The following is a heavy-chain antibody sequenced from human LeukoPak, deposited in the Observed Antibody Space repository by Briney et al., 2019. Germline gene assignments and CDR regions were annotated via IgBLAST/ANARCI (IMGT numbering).Heavy chain of an antibody. D-gene: IGHD2-15*01. CDR2: VIPVFGTA. J-gene: IGHJ3*02. Sequence: SVKVSCKASGGTFSSYAISWVRQAPGQGLEWMGGVIPVFGTANYAQRFQGRVTITADESTSTAYMELSSLRSEDTAVYYCARDRVVGLGIDNAFDIWGHGTMVTVSS. V-gene: IGHV1-69*01. CDR3: ARDRVVGLGIDNAFDI. CDR1: GGTFSSYA.